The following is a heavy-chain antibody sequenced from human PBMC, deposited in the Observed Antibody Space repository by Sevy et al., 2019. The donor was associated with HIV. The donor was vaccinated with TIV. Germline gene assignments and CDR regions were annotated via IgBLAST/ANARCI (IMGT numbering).Heavy chain of an antibody. V-gene: IGHV3-74*01. CDR1: GFTFSSYW. CDR3: ARGLLYYDILTGYYDYGMDV. D-gene: IGHD3-9*01. J-gene: IGHJ6*02. Sequence: QLGGSLRLSCAASGFTFSSYWMHWVRQAPGKGLVWVSRINSDGSSTSYADSVKGRFTISRDNAKNTLYLQMNSLRAEDTAVYYCARGLLYYDILTGYYDYGMDVWGQGTTVTVSS. CDR2: INSDGSST.